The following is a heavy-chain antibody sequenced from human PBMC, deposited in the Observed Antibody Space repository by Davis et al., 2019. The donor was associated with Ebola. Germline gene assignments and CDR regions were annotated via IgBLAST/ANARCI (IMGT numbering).Heavy chain of an antibody. V-gene: IGHV3-23*01. CDR1: GFTFSSYA. Sequence: GESLKISCAASGFTFSSYAMSWVRQAPGKGLEWVSAISGSGGSTYYADSVKGGFTISRDNSKNTLYLQMNSLRAEDTAVYYCAKSTFGAVTYYFDYWGQGTLVTVSS. CDR2: ISGSGGST. CDR3: AKSTFGAVTYYFDY. D-gene: IGHD3-16*01. J-gene: IGHJ4*02.